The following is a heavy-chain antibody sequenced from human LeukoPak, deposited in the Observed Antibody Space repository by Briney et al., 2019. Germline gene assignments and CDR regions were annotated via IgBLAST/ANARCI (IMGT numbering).Heavy chain of an antibody. CDR1: GGSFSGYY. V-gene: IGHV4-34*01. CDR2: INHSGST. Sequence: SETLSLTCAVYGGSFSGYYWSWIRRPPGKGLEWIGEINHSGSTNYNPSLKSRVTISVDTSKNQFSLKLRSVTAADTAVYYCARAPVGRTYRFDYWGQGALVTVSS. CDR3: ARAPVGRTYRFDY. J-gene: IGHJ4*02.